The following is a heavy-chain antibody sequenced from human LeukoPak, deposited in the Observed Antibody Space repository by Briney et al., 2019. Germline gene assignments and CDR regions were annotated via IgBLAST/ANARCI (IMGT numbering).Heavy chain of an antibody. CDR3: ARLTYHGSGSYYFFDY. Sequence: PSETLSLTCTVSGGSLSSYYWSWIRQPPGKGLEWIGYIYYSGSTNYNPSLKSRVTISVDTSNNQFSLKLSSVTAADTAVYYCARLTYHGSGSYYFFDYWGQGMLVTVSS. CDR1: GGSLSSYY. CDR2: IYYSGST. J-gene: IGHJ4*02. V-gene: IGHV4-59*01. D-gene: IGHD3-10*01.